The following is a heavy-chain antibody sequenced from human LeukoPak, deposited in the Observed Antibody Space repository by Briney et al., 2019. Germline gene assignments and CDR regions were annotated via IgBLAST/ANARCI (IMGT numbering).Heavy chain of an antibody. J-gene: IGHJ2*01. D-gene: IGHD6-13*01. CDR3: ARVFRAAAGYFYFDL. CDR1: VYTLTNYD. Sequence: SVKVSCKASVYTLTNYDLKGVRQATGQGLQWMGWMNPNSGDTGYAQNFQGRVTMTKNTSISTAFMELSTLRSDDTAVYYCARVFRAAAGYFYFDLWGRGTLVTVSS. V-gene: IGHV1-8*01. CDR2: MNPNSGDT.